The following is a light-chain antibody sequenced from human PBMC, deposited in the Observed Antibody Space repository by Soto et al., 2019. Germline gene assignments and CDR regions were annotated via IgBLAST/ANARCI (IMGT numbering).Light chain of an antibody. V-gene: IGKV3-15*01. J-gene: IGKJ2*01. CDR2: GAS. CDR3: QQYTNWPYT. CDR1: QRVGSN. Sequence: EIVMTQSPATLSVSPGERASLSCRARQRVGSNLAWYQQTAGQAPRLLIYGASTRATGIPARFSGSGSGTEFTLTISSLQSEDFAVYSCQQYTNWPYTFGQGTKLEIK.